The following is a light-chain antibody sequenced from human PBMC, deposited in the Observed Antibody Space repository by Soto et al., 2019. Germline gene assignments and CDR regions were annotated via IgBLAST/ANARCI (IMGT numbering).Light chain of an antibody. CDR3: YSSAGSFTYV. Sequence: QSALPQPRSVSGSPGQSVTISCTGSSSDVGGFTSVSWFQQYPGTTPKLIIYDVSERPSGVPDRFSGSRSGNTASLTISGLQAEDEADYYCYSSAGSFTYVFGTGTKVTVL. CDR2: DVS. J-gene: IGLJ1*01. CDR1: SSDVGGFTS. V-gene: IGLV2-11*01.